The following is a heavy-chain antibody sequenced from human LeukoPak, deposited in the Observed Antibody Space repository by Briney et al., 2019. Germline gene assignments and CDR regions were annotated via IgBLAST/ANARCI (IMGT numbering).Heavy chain of an antibody. V-gene: IGHV3-48*04. CDR2: ISSSGSTI. CDR1: GFTFSIYN. D-gene: IGHD5-12*01. Sequence: GGSLRLSCAAAGFTFSIYNMNWVRQAPGKGLEWVSYISSSGSTIYYADSVKGRFTISRDNAKNSLYLQMNSLRAEDTAVYYCAKKSGNDYYYFDYWGQGALVTVSS. CDR3: AKKSGNDYYYFDY. J-gene: IGHJ4*02.